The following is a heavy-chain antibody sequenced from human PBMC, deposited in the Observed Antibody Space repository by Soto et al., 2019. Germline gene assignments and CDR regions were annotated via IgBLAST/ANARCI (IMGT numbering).Heavy chain of an antibody. V-gene: IGHV3-23*01. CDR1: GFTFSSYA. CDR3: AAAAREYYYYGMDV. Sequence: EVPLLESGGGLVQPGGSLRLSCAVSGFTFSSYAMSWVRQAPGKGLEWVSAISGSGGSTYYADSVKGRFTISRDNSKNTLSLQMNSLRAEDTAVYYCAAAAREYYYYGMDVWGQGTTVTVSS. J-gene: IGHJ6*02. CDR2: ISGSGGST.